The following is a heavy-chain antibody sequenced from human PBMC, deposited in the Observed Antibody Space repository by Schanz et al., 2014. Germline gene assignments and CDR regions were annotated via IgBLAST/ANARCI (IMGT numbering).Heavy chain of an antibody. D-gene: IGHD6-13*01. CDR3: VKIGYTHWSLDD. J-gene: IGHJ4*02. CDR1: GFTFSAYW. CDR2: INQAASVQ. V-gene: IGHV3-7*01. Sequence: EVQLVEYGGGLVQPGESLRLSCAASGFTFSAYWMAWVRQAPGKGLEWVAAINQAASVQYYVDSVKGRFTISRDDAKNSHYLQMTSLRVEDTAVFYCVKIGYTHWSLDDGGQGILVTVSS.